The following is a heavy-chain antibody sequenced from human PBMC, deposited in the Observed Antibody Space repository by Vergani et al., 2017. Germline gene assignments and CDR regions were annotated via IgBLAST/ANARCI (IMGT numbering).Heavy chain of an antibody. CDR2: IIPIFGTA. J-gene: IGHJ6*04. D-gene: IGHD3-22*01. CDR1: GGTFSSYA. V-gene: IGHV1-69*01. Sequence: QVQLVQSGAEVKKPGSSVKVSCKASGGTFSSYAISWVRQAPGQGLELMGVIIPIFGTANYAQKFQGSVTITADESTSTAYMELSSLRSEDTAVYYCARDHRGTVVYYDSSGYPLPDYYYYGMDVWGEGTTVTVSS. CDR3: ARDHRGTVVYYDSSGYPLPDYYYYGMDV.